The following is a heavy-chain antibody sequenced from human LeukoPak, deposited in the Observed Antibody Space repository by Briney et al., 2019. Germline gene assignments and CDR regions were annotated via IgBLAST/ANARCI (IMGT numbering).Heavy chain of an antibody. CDR2: IYTSGST. V-gene: IGHV4-4*09. CDR1: GGSISSYY. J-gene: IGHJ5*02. Sequence: SETLSLTCTVSGGSISSYYWSWIRQPPGKGLEWIGYIYTSGSTNYNPSLKSRVTISVDTSKNQFSLKLSSVTAADTAVYYCARHRYCSSTSCPRSGSWFDPWGQGTLVTVSS. CDR3: ARHRYCSSTSCPRSGSWFDP. D-gene: IGHD2-2*01.